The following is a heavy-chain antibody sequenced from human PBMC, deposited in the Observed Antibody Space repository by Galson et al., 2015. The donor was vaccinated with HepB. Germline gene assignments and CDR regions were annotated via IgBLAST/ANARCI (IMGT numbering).Heavy chain of an antibody. V-gene: IGHV1-69*13. CDR1: GGGFSTYD. Sequence: SVKVSCKASGGGFSTYDINWVRQAPGQGLEWMGRIIPIFGTANYAQKFQGRVTITADESTSTAYMELNSLRSEDTAVYYCARRTVFYGENWYFDLWGRGTLVTVSS. CDR2: IIPIFGTA. CDR3: ARRTVFYGENWYFDL. D-gene: IGHD4-17*01. J-gene: IGHJ2*01.